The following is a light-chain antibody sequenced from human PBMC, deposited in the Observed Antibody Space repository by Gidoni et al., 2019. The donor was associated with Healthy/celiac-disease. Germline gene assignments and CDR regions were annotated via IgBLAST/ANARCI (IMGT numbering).Light chain of an antibody. CDR3: QAWDSSTAVV. CDR2: QDS. Sequence: SYALTPPPSVSVAPGQTASITCSGDKLGDKYACWYQQKPGQSPVLVIYQDSKRPSGIPERFSGSNSGNTATLTISGPQAMDEADYYCQAWDSSTAVVFGGGTKLTVL. J-gene: IGLJ2*01. V-gene: IGLV3-1*01. CDR1: KLGDKY.